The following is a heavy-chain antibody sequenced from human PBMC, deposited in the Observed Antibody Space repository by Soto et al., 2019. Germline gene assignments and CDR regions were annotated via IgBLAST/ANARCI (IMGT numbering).Heavy chain of an antibody. J-gene: IGHJ6*02. CDR1: GYTFTSYG. CDR2: ISAYNGNT. D-gene: IGHD6-13*01. V-gene: IGHV1-18*04. Sequence: QVQLVQSGAEVKKPGASVKVSCKASGYTFTSYGISWVRQAPGQGLEWMGWISAYNGNTNYAQKLQGRVTITTDTSTSTAYMELRSLRSDDTAVYYCARSGAAAGTGIVVGYYGMDVWGQGTTVTVSS. CDR3: ARSGAAAGTGIVVGYYGMDV.